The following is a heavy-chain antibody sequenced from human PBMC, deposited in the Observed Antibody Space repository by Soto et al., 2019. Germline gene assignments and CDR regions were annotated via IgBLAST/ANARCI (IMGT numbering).Heavy chain of an antibody. J-gene: IGHJ6*02. V-gene: IGHV3-13*01. D-gene: IGHD3-3*01. CDR1: GFTFSSYD. Sequence: GGSLRLSCAASGFTFSSYDMHWVRQATGKGLEWVSAIGTAGDTYYPGSVKGRFTISRENARNSLYLKMNSLRAEDTAVYYCAGGGLQASSITIFGEHYGMDVWGQGTTVTVSS. CDR3: AGGGLQASSITIFGEHYGMDV. CDR2: IGTAGDT.